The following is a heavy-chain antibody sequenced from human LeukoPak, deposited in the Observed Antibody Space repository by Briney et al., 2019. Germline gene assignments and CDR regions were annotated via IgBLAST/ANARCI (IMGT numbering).Heavy chain of an antibody. J-gene: IGHJ4*02. V-gene: IGHV7-4-1*02. CDR2: INTNTGNP. CDR3: ASSGYDSEYYFDY. Sequence: ASVKVSCKASGYTFTSYAMNWVRQAPGQGLEWMGWINTNTGNPTHAQGFTGRFVFSLDTSVSTAYLQISSLKAEDTAVYYCASSGYDSEYYFDYWGQGTLVTVSS. D-gene: IGHD5-12*01. CDR1: GYTFTSYA.